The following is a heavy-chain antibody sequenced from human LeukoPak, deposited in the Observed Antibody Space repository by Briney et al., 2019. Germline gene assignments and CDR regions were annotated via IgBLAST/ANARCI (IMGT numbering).Heavy chain of an antibody. CDR3: AKKGYSNGWRDSYYFDC. V-gene: IGHV3-30*02. CDR2: IRSDGSNK. Sequence: GGSLRLSCAASGSTFSSYGMHWVRQAPGKGLEWVAFIRSDGSNKYYADSVKGRFTISRDNSKLYLQMNSLRAEDTAVYYCAKKGYSNGWRDSYYFDCWGQGTLVTVSS. CDR1: GSTFSSYG. D-gene: IGHD6-19*01. J-gene: IGHJ4*02.